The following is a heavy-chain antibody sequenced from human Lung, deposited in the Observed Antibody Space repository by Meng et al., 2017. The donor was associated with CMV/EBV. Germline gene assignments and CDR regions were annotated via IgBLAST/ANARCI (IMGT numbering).Heavy chain of an antibody. D-gene: IGHD5-24*01. CDR3: VTETGYNYDN. Sequence: QWPRQESGPGTGQPTEPLSLTCIVSGGSISSRSYYWGWIRQSPGKGLEWIGSIYFSGNTYYNPSLKSRVTMSVGTAQNKFSLTLRSVTAADTAVYYCVTETGYNYDNWGQGALVTVSS. CDR1: GGSISSRSYY. V-gene: IGHV4-39*07. CDR2: IYFSGNT. J-gene: IGHJ4*02.